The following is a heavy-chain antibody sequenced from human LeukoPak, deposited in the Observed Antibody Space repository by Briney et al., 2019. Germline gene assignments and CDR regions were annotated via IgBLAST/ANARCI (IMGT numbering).Heavy chain of an antibody. CDR1: GGPISSYY. J-gene: IGHJ3*02. Sequence: SETLSLTCTVPGGPISSYYWSWIRQPPGKGLEWIGYIYYSGSTNYNPSLKSRVTISVDTSKNQFSLKLSSVTAADTAVYYCARGGSGAFDIWGQGTMVTVSS. CDR3: ARGGSGAFDI. D-gene: IGHD1-26*01. CDR2: IYYSGST. V-gene: IGHV4-59*01.